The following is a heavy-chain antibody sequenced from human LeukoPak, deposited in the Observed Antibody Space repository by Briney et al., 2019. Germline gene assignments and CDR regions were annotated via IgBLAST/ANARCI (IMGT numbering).Heavy chain of an antibody. CDR2: ILDSGYST. CDR1: GFAFSSYA. D-gene: IGHD3-16*01. V-gene: IGHV3-23*01. J-gene: IGHJ6*03. CDR3: AKLGGHPLHNYYVGV. Sequence: GGSLRLSCAASGFAFSSYAMSWVRQAPGKGLEWVSGILDSGYSTYYANSVKGRFTISRDNSNNTLYLQMNSLRAEDTAVYYCAKLGGHPLHNYYVGVWGKGTTVAVSS.